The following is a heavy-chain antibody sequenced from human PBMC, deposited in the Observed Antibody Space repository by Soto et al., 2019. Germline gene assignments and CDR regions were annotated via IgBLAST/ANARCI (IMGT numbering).Heavy chain of an antibody. CDR1: GFTFSNAW. V-gene: IGHV3-15*07. CDR3: TTARYSSSWFFPDY. J-gene: IGHJ4*02. Sequence: EVPLVESGGGLVKPGGSLRLSCAASGFTFSNAWMNWVRQAPGKGLEWVGRIKSKTDGGTTDYAAPVKGRFTISRDDSKNTLYLQMNSLKTEDTAVYYCTTARYSSSWFFPDYWGQGTLVTVSS. D-gene: IGHD6-13*01. CDR2: IKSKTDGGTT.